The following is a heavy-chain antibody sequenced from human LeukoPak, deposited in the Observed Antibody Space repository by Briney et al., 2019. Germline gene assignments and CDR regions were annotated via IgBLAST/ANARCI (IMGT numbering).Heavy chain of an antibody. V-gene: IGHV3-48*02. D-gene: IGHD4-23*01. CDR3: ARVGGNQYYFDY. J-gene: IGHJ4*02. CDR2: ISSSSSAI. CDR1: GFTFSSYN. Sequence: GGSLRLSCAVSGFTFSSYNMNWVRQAPGKGLEWVSYISSSSSAIYYADSVKGRFTISRDNGKNSLYLQMNSLREEDTAVYYCARVGGNQYYFDYWGQGTLVSVSS.